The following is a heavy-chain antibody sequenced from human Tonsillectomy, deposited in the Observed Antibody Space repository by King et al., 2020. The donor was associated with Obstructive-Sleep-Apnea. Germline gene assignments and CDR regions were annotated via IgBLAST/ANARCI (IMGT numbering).Heavy chain of an antibody. CDR2: INHSGST. CDR1: GGSFSGYY. J-gene: IGHJ1*01. D-gene: IGHD2-15*01. V-gene: IGHV4-34*01. CDR3: ARGLGACRGGSCYSPRAKGEYFQH. Sequence: VQLQQWGAGLLKPSETLSLTCAVYGGSFSGYYWSWIRQPPGKGLEWIGEINHSGSTNYNPSLKSRVTISVDTSKNQFSLKVSSVTAADTAVYYCARGLGACRGGSCYSPRAKGEYFQHWGQGTLVTVSS.